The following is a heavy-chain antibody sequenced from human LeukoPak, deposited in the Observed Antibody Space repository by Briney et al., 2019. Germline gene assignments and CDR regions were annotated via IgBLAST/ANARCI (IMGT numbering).Heavy chain of an antibody. CDR1: VYTFTSYD. V-gene: IGHV1-8*01. J-gene: IGHJ3*02. D-gene: IGHD7-27*01. Sequence: ASVNVSCKASVYTFTSYDINSVRQAAGQGLEWMGWMNPNSGNTGYAQRFQGRVTMTRNTSISTAYMELSSLRSEDTAVYYCARTNRGHAFDIWGQGTMVTVSS. CDR3: ARTNRGHAFDI. CDR2: MNPNSGNT.